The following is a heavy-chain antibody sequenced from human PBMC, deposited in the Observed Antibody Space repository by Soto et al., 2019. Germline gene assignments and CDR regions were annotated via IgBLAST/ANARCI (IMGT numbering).Heavy chain of an antibody. J-gene: IGHJ6*02. CDR3: AIVIAVASQDYYYYDGMDV. Sequence: GGSLRLSCAASGFTFSSYAMSWVLQAPGKGLEWVSAISGSGGSTYYADSVKGRFTISRDNSKNTLYLQMNSLRAEDTAVYYCAIVIAVASQDYYYYDGMDVWGQGTTVTVSS. V-gene: IGHV3-23*01. CDR1: GFTFSSYA. D-gene: IGHD6-19*01. CDR2: ISGSGGST.